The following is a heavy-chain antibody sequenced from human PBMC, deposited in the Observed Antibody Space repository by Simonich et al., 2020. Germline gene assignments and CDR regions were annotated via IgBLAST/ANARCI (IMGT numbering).Heavy chain of an antibody. CDR1: GYSLSSGYY. J-gene: IGHJ6*02. D-gene: IGHD6-13*01. CDR2: ISHRGRT. CDR3: ARVGYSNYYYYGMDV. Sequence: QVQLQESGPGLVKPSETLSLTCAVSGYSLSSGYYWGWIRQPPGKGLEWSGSISHRGRTYYNPSLKMRVTKSVDTSKNQFSLKLSSVTAADTAVYYCARVGYSNYYYYGMDVWGQGTTVTVSS. V-gene: IGHV4-38-2*01.